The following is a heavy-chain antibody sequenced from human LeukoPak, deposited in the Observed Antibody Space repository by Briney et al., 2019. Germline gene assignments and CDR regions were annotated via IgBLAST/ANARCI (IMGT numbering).Heavy chain of an antibody. J-gene: IGHJ4*02. V-gene: IGHV4-34*01. CDR1: GGSIGGSISSYY. D-gene: IGHD3-10*01. CDR2: INHSGST. CDR3: ARLAGDY. Sequence: SETLSLTCTVSGGSIGGSISSYYWSWIRQPPGKGLEWIGEINHSGSTNYNPSLKSRVTISVDTSKNQFSLKLSSVTAADTAVYYCARLAGDYWGQGTLVTVSS.